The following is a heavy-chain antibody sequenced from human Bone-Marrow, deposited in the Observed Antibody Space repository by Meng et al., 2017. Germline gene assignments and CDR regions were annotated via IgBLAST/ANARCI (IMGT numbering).Heavy chain of an antibody. CDR1: GFTFSSYA. CDR3: VRDQIWGSSTWDIDNDY. Sequence: VQRVQSGGGVAQPGRSLRLSCAASGFTFSSYALHWVRQAPGKGLQWVALISFDGGLKYYADSVKGRFTISRDNSKNTLYLQMTSLRAEDTAVYYCVRDQIWGSSTWDIDNDYWGQGTLVTVSS. D-gene: IGHD6-6*01. V-gene: IGHV3-30*01. CDR2: ISFDGGLK. J-gene: IGHJ4*02.